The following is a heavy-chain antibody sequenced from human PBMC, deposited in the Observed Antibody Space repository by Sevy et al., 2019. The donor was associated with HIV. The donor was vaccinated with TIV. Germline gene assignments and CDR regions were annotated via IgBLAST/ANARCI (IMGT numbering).Heavy chain of an antibody. CDR2: INHSGST. CDR1: GGSFSGYY. V-gene: IGHV4-34*01. D-gene: IGHD3-3*01. J-gene: IGHJ4*02. Sequence: SETLSITCAVYGGSFSGYYWSWIRQPPGKGLEWIGEINHSGSTNYNPSLKSRVTISVDTSKNQFSLKLSSVTAADTAVYYCARAQPRAVLRFLEWLFRGFDYWGQGTLVTVSS. CDR3: ARAQPRAVLRFLEWLFRGFDY.